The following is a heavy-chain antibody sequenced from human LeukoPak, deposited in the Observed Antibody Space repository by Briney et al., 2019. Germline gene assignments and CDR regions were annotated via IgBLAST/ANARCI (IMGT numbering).Heavy chain of an antibody. D-gene: IGHD2-2*02. Sequence: PGGSLRLSCAAFGFXFSTYWIHWVRQVPGKGPVWVSRISGDGSNSAYAVSVKGRFTISRDNAKHTLYLQMNSLRVEDTAVYYCAREVPATAVPTAYWGQGTLVTVSS. CDR3: AREVPATAVPTAY. V-gene: IGHV3-74*01. CDR2: ISGDGSNS. CDR1: GFXFSTYW. J-gene: IGHJ4*02.